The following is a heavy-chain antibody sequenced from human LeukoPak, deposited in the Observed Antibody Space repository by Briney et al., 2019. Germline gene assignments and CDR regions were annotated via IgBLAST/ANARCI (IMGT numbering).Heavy chain of an antibody. J-gene: IGHJ4*02. V-gene: IGHV2-5*02. Sequence: SGPTLVKPTQTLTLTCSFSGFSLTSSGVGIGWIRQPPGKALEWLALIYWDDYERHSPSLKRRLTITKDTSKNLVVLTMTNMDPVDTATYYCAHSLRVAGWAGGNCYYFDYWGQGTLVTVSS. D-gene: IGHD2-21*01. CDR2: IYWDDYE. CDR1: GFSLTSSGVG. CDR3: AHSLRVAGWAGGNCYYFDY.